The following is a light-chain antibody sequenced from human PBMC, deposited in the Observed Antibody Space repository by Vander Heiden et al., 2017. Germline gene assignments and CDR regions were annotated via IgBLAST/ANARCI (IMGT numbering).Light chain of an antibody. CDR1: QSISSY. J-gene: IGKJ3*01. CDR2: AAS. Sequence: DIQMTQSPSSLSASVGDRVTITCRASQSISSYLNWYQQKPGKAPKLLIYAASSLQSGVPSRFSGSGSGTDFTLTISMRQPEDFATYYCQQSYSTPLTFGHGTKVDIK. CDR3: QQSYSTPLT. V-gene: IGKV1-39*01.